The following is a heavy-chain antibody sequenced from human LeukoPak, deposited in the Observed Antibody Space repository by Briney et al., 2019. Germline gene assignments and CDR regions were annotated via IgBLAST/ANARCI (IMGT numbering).Heavy chain of an antibody. Sequence: SETLSLTCTVSGGSVSNSNYYCGWVRQPPGKGLEWIGSIYYSGSTYYNPSLKSRVTISVGTSKNQFSLKLSSVTAADTAVYYCARQRGYCSGGSCYGMFDYWGQGTLVTVPS. J-gene: IGHJ4*02. D-gene: IGHD2-15*01. CDR2: IYYSGST. V-gene: IGHV4-39*01. CDR3: ARQRGYCSGGSCYGMFDY. CDR1: GGSVSNSNYY.